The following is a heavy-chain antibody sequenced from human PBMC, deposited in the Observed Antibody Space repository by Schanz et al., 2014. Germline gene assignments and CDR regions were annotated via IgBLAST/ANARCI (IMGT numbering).Heavy chain of an antibody. Sequence: EVQLLESGGGLVQPGGSLRLSCAASGFTFRGYAMSWVRQAPGRGLEWVSIISGSGGNTYYADAVRGRFTISRDNSKNTLYLQMNSLRAEDTAVYYCANNWNLDYWGRGTLVAVSS. CDR2: ISGSGGNT. V-gene: IGHV3-23*01. D-gene: IGHD1-20*01. CDR1: GFTFRGYA. J-gene: IGHJ4*02. CDR3: ANNWNLDY.